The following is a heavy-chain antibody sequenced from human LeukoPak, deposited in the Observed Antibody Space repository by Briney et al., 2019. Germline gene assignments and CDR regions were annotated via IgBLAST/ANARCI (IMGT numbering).Heavy chain of an antibody. CDR1: GGSISSSSYY. CDR2: IYYSGST. D-gene: IGHD4-11*01. Sequence: PSETLSLTCTVSGGSISSSSYYWGWIRQPPGKGLEWIGSIYYSGSTYYNPSLKSRVTISVDTSKNQFSLKLSSVTAADTAVYYCARLGSNGDYYYYYMDVWGKGTTVTVSS. V-gene: IGHV4-39*01. CDR3: ARLGSNGDYYYYYMDV. J-gene: IGHJ6*03.